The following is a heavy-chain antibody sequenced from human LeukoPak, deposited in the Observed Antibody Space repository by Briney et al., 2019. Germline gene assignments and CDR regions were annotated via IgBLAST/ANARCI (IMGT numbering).Heavy chain of an antibody. J-gene: IGHJ5*02. CDR2: ISYSGTA. V-gene: IGHV4-59*08. D-gene: IGHD4-17*01. CDR3: ARHSDTVTTSKFDP. Sequence: SETLSLTCTVSGGSIGSYYWSWIRQPPGKGLEWIGYISYSGTANYNPSLSSRVSIFVDTSRNQFSLKLSSVTAADTSVYYCARHSDTVTTSKFDPWGQGTLVTVSS. CDR1: GGSIGSYY.